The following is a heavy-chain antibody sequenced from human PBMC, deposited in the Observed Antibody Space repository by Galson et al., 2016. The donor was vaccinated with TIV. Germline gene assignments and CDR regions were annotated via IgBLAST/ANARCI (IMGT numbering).Heavy chain of an antibody. J-gene: IGHJ6*02. CDR3: ARDILLRYFVRAPYHGMDV. CDR2: MSYDGNKK. V-gene: IGHV3-30-3*01. D-gene: IGHD3-9*01. CDR1: GFTFSSSG. Sequence: SLRLSCAASGFTFSSSGMHWVRQAPGKGLEWVAVMSYDGNKKYYADSVKGRFTISRDHSKNTLNVQMNSMRTEDTAVYYCARDILLRYFVRAPYHGMDVWGQGTTVTVSS.